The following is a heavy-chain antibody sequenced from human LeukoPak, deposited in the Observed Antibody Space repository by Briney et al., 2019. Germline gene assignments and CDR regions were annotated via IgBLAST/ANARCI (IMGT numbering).Heavy chain of an antibody. CDR1: GFTFSSHA. V-gene: IGHV3-30*03. J-gene: IGHJ4*02. CDR3: AREYRGWYFDH. D-gene: IGHD1-1*01. CDR2: ISYDGSDK. Sequence: GRSLRLSCAASGFTFSSHAMHRVRQAPGKGLEWVAIISYDGSDKYYADSVKGRFTISRDNSKNTLNLQMNSLRVEDTAVYYCAREYRGWYFDHWGQGTLVTVSS.